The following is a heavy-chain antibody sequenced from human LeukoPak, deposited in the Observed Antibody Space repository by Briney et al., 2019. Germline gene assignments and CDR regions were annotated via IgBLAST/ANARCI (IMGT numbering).Heavy chain of an antibody. CDR2: ISYDGSNK. D-gene: IGHD6-13*01. Sequence: GGSLRLSCAASGFTFSSYGMHWARQAPGKGLEWVAVISYDGSNKYYADSVKGRFTISRDNSKNTLYLQMNSLRAEDTAVYYCAKAGYSSSWSHDYWGQGTLVTVSS. CDR1: GFTFSSYG. V-gene: IGHV3-30*18. CDR3: AKAGYSSSWSHDY. J-gene: IGHJ4*02.